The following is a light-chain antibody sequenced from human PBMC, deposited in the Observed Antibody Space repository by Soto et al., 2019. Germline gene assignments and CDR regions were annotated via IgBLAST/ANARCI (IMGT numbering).Light chain of an antibody. V-gene: IGLV2-11*01. CDR2: DVS. CDR3: CSYVGRNTYV. J-gene: IGLJ1*01. CDR1: SSDVGGYNY. Sequence: QAVVTQPPSVSGSPGQSITISCTGTSSDVGGYNYVSWYQQHPAKAPKLIIFDVSKRPSGVPNRFSGSKSGNTASLTISGLRAEDEADYYCCSYVGRNTYVFGTGTKLTVL.